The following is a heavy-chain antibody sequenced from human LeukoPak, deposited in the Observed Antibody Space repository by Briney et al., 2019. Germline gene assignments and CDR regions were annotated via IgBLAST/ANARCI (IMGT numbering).Heavy chain of an antibody. CDR2: INSDGSSA. Sequence: GGSLRLSCAASGFTFSSYWMHWVRQAPGKGLVWVSRINSDGSSASYADSVKGRFTISRDNAKNTLYLQMNSLRAEDTAVYYCARDHLSSGSSPDYYYYYYMDVWGKGTTVTISS. CDR3: ARDHLSSGSSPDYYYYYYMDV. D-gene: IGHD6-19*01. CDR1: GFTFSSYW. J-gene: IGHJ6*03. V-gene: IGHV3-74*01.